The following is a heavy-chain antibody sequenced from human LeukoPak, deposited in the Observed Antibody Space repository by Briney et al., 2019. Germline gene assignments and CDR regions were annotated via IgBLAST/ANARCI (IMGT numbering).Heavy chain of an antibody. D-gene: IGHD2-15*01. V-gene: IGHV2-5*02. J-gene: IGHJ2*01. CDR3: AHRLGDGGGKGWYFDL. CDR2: IYWDDDK. CDR1: GFSLSTSGVG. Sequence: SGPTLVNPTQTLTLTCTFSGFSLSTSGVGVGWIRQPPGKALEWLALIYWDDDKRYSPSLKSRLTITKDTSKNQVVLTMTNMDPVDTATYYSAHRLGDGGGKGWYFDLWGRGTLVTVSS.